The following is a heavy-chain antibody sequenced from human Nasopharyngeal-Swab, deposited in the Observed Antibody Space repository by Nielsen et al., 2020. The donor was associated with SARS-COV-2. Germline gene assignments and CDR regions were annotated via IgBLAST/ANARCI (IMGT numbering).Heavy chain of an antibody. J-gene: IGHJ5*02. CDR1: GFTFSRYW. Sequence: GGSLRLSCAASGFTFSRYWMSWVRQAPGKGLEWVANITQDGSEKYYVDSVKGRFTISRDNAKNTLYLQMNSLKAEDTAVYYCARDRDSSSWYGDWFDPWGQGTLVTVSS. D-gene: IGHD6-13*01. V-gene: IGHV3-7*01. CDR2: ITQDGSEK. CDR3: ARDRDSSSWYGDWFDP.